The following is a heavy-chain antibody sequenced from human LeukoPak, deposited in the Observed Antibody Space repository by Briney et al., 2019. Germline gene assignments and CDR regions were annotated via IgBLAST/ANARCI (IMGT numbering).Heavy chain of an antibody. CDR2: ISYDGSNK. Sequence: PGGSLRLSCGASGFTFSSYAMHWVRQAPGKGLEWVAVISYDGSNKYYADSVKGRFTISRDNSKNTLYLQMNSLRAEDTAVYYCAREVPYRSSSFVFDYWGQGTLVTVSS. D-gene: IGHD6-6*01. CDR3: AREVPYRSSSFVFDY. J-gene: IGHJ4*02. CDR1: GFTFSSYA. V-gene: IGHV3-30*04.